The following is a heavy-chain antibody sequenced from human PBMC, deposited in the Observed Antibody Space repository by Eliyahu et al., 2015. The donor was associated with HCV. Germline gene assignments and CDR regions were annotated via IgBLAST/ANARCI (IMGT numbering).Heavy chain of an antibody. CDR3: ARRRKASYYFDY. CDR2: IYYSGST. V-gene: IGHV4-39*01. J-gene: IGHJ4*02. D-gene: IGHD2-2*01. CDR1: GXSISSSSYY. Sequence: QLQLQESGPGLVKPSETLSLTCXVSGXSISSSSYYWGWXRQPPGKGLEWIGSIYYSGSTYYNPSLKSRVTISVDTSKNQFSLKLSSVTAADTAVYYCARRRKASYYFDYWGQGTLVTVSS.